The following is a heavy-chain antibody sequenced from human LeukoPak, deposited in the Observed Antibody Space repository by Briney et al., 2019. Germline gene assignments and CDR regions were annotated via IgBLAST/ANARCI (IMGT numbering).Heavy chain of an antibody. J-gene: IGHJ4*02. CDR2: ISAYNGNT. V-gene: IGHV1-18*01. CDR1: GYTFTSYG. CDR3: ARDCSSTSCSDLDY. Sequence: ASVKVSCKASGYTFTSYGISWVRQAPGQGLEWMGWISAYNGNTNYAQKLQGRVTMTTDTSTSTAYMELRSLRSDDTAVYYCARDCSSTSCSDLDYWGQGTLVTVSS. D-gene: IGHD2-2*01.